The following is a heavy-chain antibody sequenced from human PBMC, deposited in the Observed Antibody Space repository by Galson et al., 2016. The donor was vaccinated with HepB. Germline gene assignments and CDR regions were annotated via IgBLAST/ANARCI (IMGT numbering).Heavy chain of an antibody. D-gene: IGHD2-2*01. CDR2: ISDSGGAT. CDR3: AKEVSPSSSTSRVPFYDY. Sequence: SLRLSCAASGFTFNTYGMSWVRQAPEKGLEWVATISDSGGATHYPDSVKGRFTISRDNSKNTLYLQMNSLRAEDTAVYYCAKEVSPSSSTSRVPFYDYWGQGTLVTVSS. V-gene: IGHV3-23*01. J-gene: IGHJ4*02. CDR1: GFTFNTYG.